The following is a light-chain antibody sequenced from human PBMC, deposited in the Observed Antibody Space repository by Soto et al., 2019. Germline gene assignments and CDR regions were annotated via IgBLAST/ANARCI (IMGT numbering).Light chain of an antibody. CDR3: QKRSNWPPIT. CDR1: QSVSVD. Sequence: EIVMTQSPATLSVSPGERVTLSCRASQSVSVDLAWYQQRPGQAPRLLIYGASTRATGIPVRFSGSGSGTDFTLTISRLEPEDFAVYYCQKRSNWPPITFGQGTRLEIK. V-gene: IGKV3-11*01. CDR2: GAS. J-gene: IGKJ5*01.